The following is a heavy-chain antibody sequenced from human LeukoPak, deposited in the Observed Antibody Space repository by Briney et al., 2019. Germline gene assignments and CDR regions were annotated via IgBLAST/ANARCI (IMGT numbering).Heavy chain of an antibody. D-gene: IGHD6-19*01. CDR2: IKQDGSEK. CDR1: GFNFRAYW. V-gene: IGHV3-7*01. J-gene: IGHJ4*02. CDR3: ASQWLSRY. Sequence: GGSLRLSCTTSGFNFRAYWMAWVRQAPGKGLEWVANIKQDGSEKYYVDSVKGRFTISRDNAKNSLYLQMNSLGAEDTAVYYCASQWLSRYWGQGTLVTVSS.